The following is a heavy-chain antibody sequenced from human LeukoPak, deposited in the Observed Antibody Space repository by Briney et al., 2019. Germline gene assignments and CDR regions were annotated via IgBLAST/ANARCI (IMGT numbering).Heavy chain of an antibody. V-gene: IGHV1-2*02. CDR1: GYTFTGYY. Sequence: GASVKVSCKASGYTFTGYYMHWVRQAPGQGLEWMGWINPNSGGTNYAQKFQGRVTMTRDTSISTAYMELSGLRSDDTAVYYCARGPYFDWLLGAIDYWGQGTLVTVSS. D-gene: IGHD3-9*01. CDR3: ARGPYFDWLLGAIDY. CDR2: INPNSGGT. J-gene: IGHJ4*02.